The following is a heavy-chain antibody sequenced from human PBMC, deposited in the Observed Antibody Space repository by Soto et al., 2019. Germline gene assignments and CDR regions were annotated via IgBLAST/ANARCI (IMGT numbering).Heavy chain of an antibody. CDR3: ARETIIAVAGTGNWFDP. CDR1: GGSISSGGYY. J-gene: IGHJ5*02. D-gene: IGHD6-19*01. CDR2: IYYSGST. Sequence: QVQLQESGPGLVKPSQTLSLTCTVSGGSISSGGYYWSWIRQHPGKGLEWTGYIYYSGSTYYNPSLQRRVTMSVDTAKNQSSLKLSSVTAADTAVYYCARETIIAVAGTGNWFDPGGQGTLVTVSS. V-gene: IGHV4-31*03.